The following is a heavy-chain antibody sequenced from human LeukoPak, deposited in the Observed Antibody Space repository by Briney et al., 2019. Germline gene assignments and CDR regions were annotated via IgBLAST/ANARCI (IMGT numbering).Heavy chain of an antibody. V-gene: IGHV4-59*01. CDR2: IYYSGST. CDR3: ARSYNWNGGNFDY. Sequence: SETLSLTCTVSGGSISSYYWSWIRQPPGEGLEWIGYIYYSGSTNYNPSLKSRVTISVDTSKKQFSLKLSSVTAADTGVYYCARSYNWNGGNFDYWGQGTLVTVSS. CDR1: GGSISSYY. D-gene: IGHD1-20*01. J-gene: IGHJ4*02.